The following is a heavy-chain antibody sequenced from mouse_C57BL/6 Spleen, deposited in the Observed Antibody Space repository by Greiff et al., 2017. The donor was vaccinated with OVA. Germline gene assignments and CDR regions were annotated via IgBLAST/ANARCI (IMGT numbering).Heavy chain of an antibody. CDR3: VRSGYYGSRTWFAY. CDR2: IDPSDSYT. CDR1: GYTFTSYW. Sequence: QVHVKQPGAELVKPGASVKLSCKASGYTFTSYWMQWVKQRPGQGLEWIGEIDPSDSYTNYNQKFKGKATLTVDTSSSTAYMQLSSLTSEDSAVYYCVRSGYYGSRTWFAYWGQGTLVTVSA. J-gene: IGHJ3*01. D-gene: IGHD1-1*01. V-gene: IGHV1-50*01.